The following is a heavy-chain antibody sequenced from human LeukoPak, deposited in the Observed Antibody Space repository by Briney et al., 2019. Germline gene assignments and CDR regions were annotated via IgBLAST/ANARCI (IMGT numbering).Heavy chain of an antibody. V-gene: IGHV1-2*02. CDR1: GYTFTGYY. J-gene: IGHJ5*02. CDR2: INPNSGAT. CDR3: ARVRGVSYWFDP. Sequence: ASVKVSCKASGYTFTGYYMHWVRQAPGQELEWMGWINPNSGATNYAQKFQGRVTMTRDTSISTAYMELSRLRSDDTAVYYCARVRGVSYWFDPWGQGTLVTVSS. D-gene: IGHD3-10*01.